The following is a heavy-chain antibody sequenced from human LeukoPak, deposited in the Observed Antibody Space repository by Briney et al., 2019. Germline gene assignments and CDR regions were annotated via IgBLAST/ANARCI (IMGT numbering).Heavy chain of an antibody. J-gene: IGHJ4*02. D-gene: IGHD6-6*01. V-gene: IGHV3-30*02. Sequence: GGSLRLSCAASGFTFSSYGMHWVRQAPGKGLEWVAFIRYDGSNKYYADSVKGRFTISRDNSKNTLYLQMNSLRAEDTAVYYCTTDLSIAARLRLFDYWGQGTLVTVSS. CDR2: IRYDGSNK. CDR1: GFTFSSYG. CDR3: TTDLSIAARLRLFDY.